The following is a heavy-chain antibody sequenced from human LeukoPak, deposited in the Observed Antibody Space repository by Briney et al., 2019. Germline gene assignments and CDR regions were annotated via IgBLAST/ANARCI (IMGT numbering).Heavy chain of an antibody. D-gene: IGHD2-21*01. Sequence: GGSLRLSCAASEFTFSSYAMTWVRQAPGKGLEWVAAISGSGTNTYYSGSVRDRFTISRDNSNNRLYLQMNSVRAEDTAMYFCAKDTAVILTAPFDSWGQGTLVTVSS. J-gene: IGHJ4*02. CDR3: AKDTAVILTAPFDS. CDR2: ISGSGTNT. CDR1: EFTFSSYA. V-gene: IGHV3-23*01.